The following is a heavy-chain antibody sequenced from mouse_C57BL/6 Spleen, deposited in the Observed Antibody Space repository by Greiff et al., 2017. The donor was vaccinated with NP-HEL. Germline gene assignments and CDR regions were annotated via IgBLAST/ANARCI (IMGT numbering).Heavy chain of an antibody. Sequence: QVHVKQSGAELARPGASVKLSCKASGYTFTSYGISWVKQRTGQGLEWIGEIYPRSGNTYYNEKFKGKATLTADKSSSTAYMELRSLTSEDSAVYFCARSGDSSGYRYFDYWGQGTTLTVSS. V-gene: IGHV1-81*01. J-gene: IGHJ2*01. CDR1: GYTFTSYG. CDR2: IYPRSGNT. CDR3: ARSGDSSGYRYFDY. D-gene: IGHD3-2*02.